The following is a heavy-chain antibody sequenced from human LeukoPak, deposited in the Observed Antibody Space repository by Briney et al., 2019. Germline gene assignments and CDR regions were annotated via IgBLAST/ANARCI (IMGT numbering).Heavy chain of an antibody. CDR2: INHSGST. CDR3: ARGNVVVAATPAYYYYGMDV. CDR1: GGSFSGYY. Sequence: SETLSLTCAVYGGSFSGYYWSWIRQPPGKGLEWIGEINHSGSTNYNPSLKSRVTISVDTSKNQFSLKLRSVTAADTAVYYCARGNVVVAATPAYYYYGMDVWGQGTTVTVSS. D-gene: IGHD2-15*01. J-gene: IGHJ6*02. V-gene: IGHV4-34*01.